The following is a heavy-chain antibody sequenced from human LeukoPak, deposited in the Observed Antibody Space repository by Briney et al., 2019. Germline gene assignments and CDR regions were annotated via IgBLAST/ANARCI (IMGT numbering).Heavy chain of an antibody. V-gene: IGHV1-3*01. CDR3: ARATYYYDSSGPLRPGRFDY. Sequence: GASVKVSCKASGYTFTSYDINWVRQATGQGLEWMGWINAGNGNTKYSQKFQGRVTITRDTSASTAYMELSSLRSEDTAVYYCARATYYYDSSGPLRPGRFDYWGQGTLVTVSS. D-gene: IGHD3-22*01. CDR2: INAGNGNT. J-gene: IGHJ4*02. CDR1: GYTFTSYD.